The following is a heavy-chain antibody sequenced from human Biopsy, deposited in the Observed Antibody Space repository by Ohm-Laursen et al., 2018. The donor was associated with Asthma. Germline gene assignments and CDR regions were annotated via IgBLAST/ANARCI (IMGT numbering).Heavy chain of an antibody. CDR1: GFKFDKYT. J-gene: IGHJ4*02. D-gene: IGHD3-22*01. CDR2: ISWNSATI. V-gene: IGHV3-9*01. CDR3: AKVRSDWVITESFDY. Sequence: RSLRLSCAASGFKFDKYTMHWVRQAPGKGLEWVSGISWNSATIGYADSVEGRFTISRDNAKNSVFLHMDSLRPEDTAFYYCAKVRSDWVITESFDYWGQGVLVTVSS.